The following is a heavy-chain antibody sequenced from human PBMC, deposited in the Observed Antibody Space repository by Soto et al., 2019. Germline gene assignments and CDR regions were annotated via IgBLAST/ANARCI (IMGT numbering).Heavy chain of an antibody. CDR2: ITSSSSSR. CDR3: ARHDYFSSGYYGMDY. Sequence: PGGSLRLSWAASGFTFSSYSMDWVRHAPRKGLEWVSYITSSSSSRYYAACVKGRFTVSRDKAKISLYLKMNSLRDEDTAVYYCARHDYFSSGYYGMDYWGQGTTVTVSS. D-gene: IGHD3-3*01. V-gene: IGHV3-48*02. CDR1: GFTFSSYS. J-gene: IGHJ6*02.